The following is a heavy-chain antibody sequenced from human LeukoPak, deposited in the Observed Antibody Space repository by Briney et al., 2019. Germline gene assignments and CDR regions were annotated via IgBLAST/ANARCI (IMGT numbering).Heavy chain of an antibody. CDR2: ISGSGGST. CDR3: AKGSWWRAARPPYFDY. J-gene: IGHJ4*02. Sequence: PGGSLRLSCAASGFTFSSYVMSWVRQAPGKGLEWVSAISGSGGSTYYADSVKGRFPISRDNSKNTLYLQMNSLRAEDTAVYYCAKGSWWRAARPPYFDYWGQGTLVTVSS. V-gene: IGHV3-23*01. D-gene: IGHD6-6*01. CDR1: GFTFSSYV.